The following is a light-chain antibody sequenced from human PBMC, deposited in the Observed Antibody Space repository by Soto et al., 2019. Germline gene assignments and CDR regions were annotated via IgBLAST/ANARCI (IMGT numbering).Light chain of an antibody. Sequence: EIVMTQSPATLSVSPGERVTLSCRASQDIRSTLAWYQQKRGQPPRLLIYGPSIRATGVPARFSGSGSGTAFTLTSSSLQTEDVSVYYCQQYYVRPLTFGGGTKVEIK. CDR1: QDIRST. CDR2: GPS. V-gene: IGKV3-15*01. J-gene: IGKJ4*01. CDR3: QQYYVRPLT.